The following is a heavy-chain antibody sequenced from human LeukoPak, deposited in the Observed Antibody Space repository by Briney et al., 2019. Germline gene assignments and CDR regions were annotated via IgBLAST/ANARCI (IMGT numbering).Heavy chain of an antibody. Sequence: SETLSLTCTVSGGSISSYYWSWIRQPPGKGLEWIGYIHYSGSTNYNPSLKSRVTISVDTSKNQFSLKLSSVTAADTAVYYCARDPPSSSGYPLGYFDYWGQGTLVTVSS. CDR3: ARDPPSSSGYPLGYFDY. D-gene: IGHD3-22*01. J-gene: IGHJ4*02. V-gene: IGHV4-59*01. CDR1: GGSISSYY. CDR2: IHYSGST.